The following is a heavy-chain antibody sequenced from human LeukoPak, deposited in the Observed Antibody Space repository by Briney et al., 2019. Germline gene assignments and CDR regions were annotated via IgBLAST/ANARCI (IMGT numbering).Heavy chain of an antibody. V-gene: IGHV1-2*02. CDR2: INPNSGGT. D-gene: IGHD2-2*01. CDR3: ARDPYCSSTSCYELNY. J-gene: IGHJ4*02. CDR1: GYTFTGYY. Sequence: GASVKVSCKASGYTFTGYYMHWVRQAPGQGLEWMGWINPNSGGTNYAQKFQGRVTMTRDTSISTAYMELSRLRSDDTAVYYCARDPYCSSTSCYELNYWGQGALVPVSS.